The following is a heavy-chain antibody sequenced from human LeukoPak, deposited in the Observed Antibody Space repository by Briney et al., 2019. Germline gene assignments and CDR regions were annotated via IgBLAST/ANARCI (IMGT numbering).Heavy chain of an antibody. Sequence: GGSLRLSCAASGFTFSDHYMDWVRQAPGKGLEWVGRTRNKANSYTTEYAASVKGRFIISRDDSKNSLYLQMNSLKTEDTAVYYCARVRSDYYFDYWGQGTLVTVSS. CDR1: GFTFSDHY. V-gene: IGHV3-72*01. CDR3: ARVRSDYYFDY. D-gene: IGHD6-25*01. J-gene: IGHJ4*02. CDR2: TRNKANSYTT.